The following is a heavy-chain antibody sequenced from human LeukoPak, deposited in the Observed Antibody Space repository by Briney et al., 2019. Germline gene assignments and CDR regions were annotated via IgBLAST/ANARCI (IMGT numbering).Heavy chain of an antibody. J-gene: IGHJ4*02. CDR3: ARDVYGLCDY. D-gene: IGHD1-14*01. Sequence: GGSLRLSCVASGGSFSNYWKHWGRHRPQKGQRRVSKMNSDGSGPDYADSANGRFTISRDNTNNTLYLQMNSRRAEDTAVYYCARDVYGLCDYGAQGTLVPVSS. V-gene: IGHV3-74*01. CDR1: GGSFSNYW. CDR2: MNSDGSGP.